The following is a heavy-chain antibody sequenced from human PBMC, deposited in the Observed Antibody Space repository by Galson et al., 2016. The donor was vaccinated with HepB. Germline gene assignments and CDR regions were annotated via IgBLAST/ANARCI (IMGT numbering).Heavy chain of an antibody. Sequence: SLRLSCAASGLPFSNYWMNWVRQAPGKGLEWVANIKQDGSEKYYVDSVKGRFTISRDNARYSMYVQMNSLRADDTAVYYCARAQWILARLAAYFDYWGQGILVTVSP. CDR1: GLPFSNYW. D-gene: IGHD5-18*01. V-gene: IGHV3-7*04. CDR2: IKQDGSEK. CDR3: ARAQWILARLAAYFDY. J-gene: IGHJ4*02.